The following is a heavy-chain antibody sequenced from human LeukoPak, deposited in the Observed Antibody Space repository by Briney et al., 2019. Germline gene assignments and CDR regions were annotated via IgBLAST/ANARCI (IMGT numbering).Heavy chain of an antibody. V-gene: IGHV5-51*01. CDR2: IYPGDSDT. CDR3: ARVHSSGWYYFDY. Sequence: GESLKISCKGSGYSLTSYWIGWVRQMPGKGLEWMGIIYPGDSDTRYSPSFQGQVTISADKSISTAYLQWSSLNASDTAMYYCARVHSSGWYYFDYWGQGTLVTVSS. D-gene: IGHD6-19*01. CDR1: GYSLTSYW. J-gene: IGHJ4*02.